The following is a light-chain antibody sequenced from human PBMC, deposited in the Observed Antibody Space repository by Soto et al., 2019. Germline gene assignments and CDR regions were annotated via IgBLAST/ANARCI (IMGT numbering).Light chain of an antibody. CDR1: SSDVGGYDY. CDR2: EVT. CDR3: SSYAGRTRDV. J-gene: IGLJ1*01. V-gene: IGLV2-8*01. Sequence: QSVLSQPPSASGSPGQVVTTSCTGTSSDVGGYDYVSWYQQRPGKVPKLLIHEVTKRPSGVPDRFSGSKSGNTASLTVSGIQAEDEADYYCSSYAGRTRDVFGTGTKVTVL.